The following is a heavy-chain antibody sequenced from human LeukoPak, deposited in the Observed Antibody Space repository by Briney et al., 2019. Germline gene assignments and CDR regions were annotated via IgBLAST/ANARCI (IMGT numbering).Heavy chain of an antibody. Sequence: GGSLRLSCAASGFTFSSYWMSWVRQAPGKGLEWVADIKQDGSEKYYVDSVKGRFTISRDNAKNSLFLQMNSLRVEDTAVYYCARGGGSYYEGAMCDYWGQGTLVTVSS. V-gene: IGHV3-7*03. J-gene: IGHJ4*02. CDR3: ARGGGSYYEGAMCDY. CDR2: IKQDGSEK. D-gene: IGHD1-26*01. CDR1: GFTFSSYW.